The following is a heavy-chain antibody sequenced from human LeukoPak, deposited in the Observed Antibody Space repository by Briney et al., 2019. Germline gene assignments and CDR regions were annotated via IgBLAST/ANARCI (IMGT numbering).Heavy chain of an antibody. D-gene: IGHD6-13*01. CDR1: GFTFTSYG. CDR3: ASCIVAAGRVSCHYMDV. V-gene: IGHV1-69*13. Sequence: SVKVSCKASGFTFTSYGISWVRQAPGQGLEWMGGIIPIFSTADYAQKFQGRVTITADESTSTAYMELSSLRSEDTAVYYCASCIVAAGRVSCHYMDVWGKGTTVTISS. J-gene: IGHJ6*03. CDR2: IIPIFSTA.